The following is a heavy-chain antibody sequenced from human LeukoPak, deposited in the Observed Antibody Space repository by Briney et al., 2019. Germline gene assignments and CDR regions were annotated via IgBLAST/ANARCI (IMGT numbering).Heavy chain of an antibody. J-gene: IGHJ4*02. CDR2: IIPIFGTA. V-gene: IGHV1-69*05. CDR3: GRDYYDSRFRVY. CDR1: GGTFSSYA. D-gene: IGHD3-22*01. Sequence: ASVKVSCKASGGTFSSYAISWVRQAPGQGLEWMGRIIPIFGTANYAQKFQGRVTITTDESTSTAYMELSSLRSEDTAVYYCGRDYYDSRFRVYWGQGTLVTVSS.